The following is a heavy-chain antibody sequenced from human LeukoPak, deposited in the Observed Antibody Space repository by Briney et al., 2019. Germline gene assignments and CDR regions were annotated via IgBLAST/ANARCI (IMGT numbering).Heavy chain of an antibody. CDR3: ASPSFESGTDYYFDY. Sequence: ASVKVSCKAFGYTFTDYYMHWVRQAPGQGLEWMGWINPNSGGTNYAQKLQGRVTMTSDTSISTAYMEVSRLRSDDTAVFYCASPSFESGTDYYFDYWGQGTLVTVSS. V-gene: IGHV1-2*02. J-gene: IGHJ4*02. CDR1: GYTFTDYY. D-gene: IGHD1-26*01. CDR2: INPNSGGT.